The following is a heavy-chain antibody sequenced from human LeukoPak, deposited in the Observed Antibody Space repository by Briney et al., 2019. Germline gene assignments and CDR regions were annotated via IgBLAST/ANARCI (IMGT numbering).Heavy chain of an antibody. CDR3: ARSIPAGNRR. CDR2: ISSGSTI. D-gene: IGHD2-2*01. CDR1: GFTFSDYY. V-gene: IGHV3-11*01. J-gene: IGHJ4*02. Sequence: GGSLRLSCAASGFTFSDYYMSWIRQAPGKGLEWVSYISSGSTIDYADSVKGRFTISRDNAKNSLYLQMNSLRAEDTAVYYCARSIPAGNRRWGQGTLVTVSS.